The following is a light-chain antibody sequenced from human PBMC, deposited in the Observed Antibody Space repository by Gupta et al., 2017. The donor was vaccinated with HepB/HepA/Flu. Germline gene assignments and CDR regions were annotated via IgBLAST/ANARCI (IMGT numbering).Light chain of an antibody. Sequence: ETVLTQSPATLSLYQGERATLSCRASESISRYLAWYQQKPGQAPRLLIYDSSNRATGIPARFSGSGSGTDFTLTISGLEPEDFAVYYCQQRSRWPPLSFGGGTKVEI. J-gene: IGKJ4*01. CDR1: ESISRY. V-gene: IGKV3-11*01. CDR2: DSS. CDR3: QQRSRWPPLS.